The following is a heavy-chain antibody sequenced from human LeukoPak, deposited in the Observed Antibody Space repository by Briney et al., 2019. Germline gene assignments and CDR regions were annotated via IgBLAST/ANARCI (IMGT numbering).Heavy chain of an antibody. J-gene: IGHJ5*02. V-gene: IGHV4-34*01. CDR2: INHSGST. CDR1: GGSFSGFY. D-gene: IGHD2-2*01. Sequence: SETLSLTCAVYGGSFSGFYWSWIRQPPGKGLEWIGEINHSGSTNYNPSLKSRVTISVDTSKNQFSLKLSSVTAADTAVYYCAIHIVVVLAAKNKNWFDPWGQGTLVTVSS. CDR3: AIHIVVVLAAKNKNWFDP.